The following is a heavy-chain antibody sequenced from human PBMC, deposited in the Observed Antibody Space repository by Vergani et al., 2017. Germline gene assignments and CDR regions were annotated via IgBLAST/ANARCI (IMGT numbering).Heavy chain of an antibody. D-gene: IGHD3-9*01. CDR1: ASTFSNYY. CDR3: ARDDYGILTGYRY. V-gene: IGHV1-46*03. J-gene: IGHJ4*02. Sequence: QVQVVQSGAEVKKSGASVKVSCKTSASTFSNYYMHWVRQAPGQGLEWMGIINPSGGHTNYAQKFQGRVTMTRDTSTSTVYMELSSLRSEDTAINYCARDDYGILTGYRYWGQGTLVTVSA. CDR2: INPSGGHT.